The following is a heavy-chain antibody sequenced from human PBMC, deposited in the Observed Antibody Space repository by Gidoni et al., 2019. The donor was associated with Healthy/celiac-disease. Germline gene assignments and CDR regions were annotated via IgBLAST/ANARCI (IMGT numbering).Heavy chain of an antibody. V-gene: IGHV3-9*01. Sequence: EVQLVESGGGLVQPGRSLRLSCAASGFTFDDYAMHWVRQAPGKGLEWVSGISWNSGSIGYADSVKGRFTISRDNAKNSLYLQMNSLRAEDTALYYCAKGTLAAVAEDYFDYWGQGTLVTVSS. J-gene: IGHJ4*02. CDR2: ISWNSGSI. D-gene: IGHD6-19*01. CDR3: AKGTLAAVAEDYFDY. CDR1: GFTFDDYA.